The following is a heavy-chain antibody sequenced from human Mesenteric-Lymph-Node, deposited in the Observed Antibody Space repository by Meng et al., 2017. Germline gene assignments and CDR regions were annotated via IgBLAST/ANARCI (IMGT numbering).Heavy chain of an antibody. J-gene: IGHJ4*02. CDR3: ARDLRNFDY. Sequence: QVQLVESGGGVVQPVRSLILSCAASGFTFSSNGMHWVRQAPGKGLEWVAVIWNDGSNKYYADSVKGRFTISRDNSKNTLYLQMNSLRAEDTAVYYCARDLRNFDYWGQGTLVTVSS. V-gene: IGHV3-33*01. CDR1: GFTFSSNG. CDR2: IWNDGSNK.